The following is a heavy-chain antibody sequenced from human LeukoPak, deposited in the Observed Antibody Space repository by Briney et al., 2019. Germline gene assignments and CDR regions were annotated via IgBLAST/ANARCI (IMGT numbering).Heavy chain of an antibody. V-gene: IGHV3-30*18. CDR3: AKDRNWNFNFDY. CDR1: GFTFSSYG. J-gene: IGHJ4*02. D-gene: IGHD1-7*01. Sequence: GRSLRLSCAASGFTFSSYGMHWVRQAPGKGLEWVAVISYDGSNKYYADSVKGRFTISRDNSKNTLYLQMNSLRAEDTAVYYCAKDRNWNFNFDYWGQGTLVTVSS. CDR2: ISYDGSNK.